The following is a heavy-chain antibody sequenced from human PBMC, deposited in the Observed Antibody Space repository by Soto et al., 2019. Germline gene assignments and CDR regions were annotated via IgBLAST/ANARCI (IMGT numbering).Heavy chain of an antibody. J-gene: IGHJ4*02. V-gene: IGHV3-23*01. D-gene: IGHD1-1*01. CDR1: GFTFSNYA. CDR2: VAYNGDP. CDR3: AKTRGTTVPGGTRTFDF. Sequence: VQLLESGGGLVQPGGSLRLSCEASGFTFSNYAMTWVRQAPGKGLEWVSTVAYNGDPYSPDSVRGRFTISRDNSRNTGTLQMTSLRAEDTAVYFCAKTRGTTVPGGTRTFDFWGQGALVTVSS.